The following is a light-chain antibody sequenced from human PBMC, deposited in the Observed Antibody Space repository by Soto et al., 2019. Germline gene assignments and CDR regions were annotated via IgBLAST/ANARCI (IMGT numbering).Light chain of an antibody. J-gene: IGLJ2*01. Sequence: QSVLTQPPSVSGAPGQRISISCSGSTSNIGANFDVNWYQQFPGAAPKLLISVNSNRPSGVPDRFSASKSGTSASLAITGLQAEDEAYYYCQSYDNILGGSRIFGGGTKLTVL. CDR3: QSYDNILGGSRI. CDR1: TSNIGANFD. V-gene: IGLV1-40*01. CDR2: VNS.